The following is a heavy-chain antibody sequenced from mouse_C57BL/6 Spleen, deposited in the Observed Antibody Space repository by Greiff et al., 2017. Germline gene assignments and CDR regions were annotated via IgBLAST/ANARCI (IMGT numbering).Heavy chain of an antibody. J-gene: IGHJ4*01. CDR2: IWSGGST. CDR1: GFSLTSYG. Sequence: VQLVESGPGLVQPSQSLSITCTVSGFSLTSYGVHWVRQSPGKGLEWLGVIWSGGSTDYNAAFISRLSIRKDNSKSQVFFKMNSLQADDTAIYCGAIYYGNYGYAMDYWGQGTSVTVSS. CDR3: AIYYGNYGYAMDY. D-gene: IGHD2-1*01. V-gene: IGHV2-2*01.